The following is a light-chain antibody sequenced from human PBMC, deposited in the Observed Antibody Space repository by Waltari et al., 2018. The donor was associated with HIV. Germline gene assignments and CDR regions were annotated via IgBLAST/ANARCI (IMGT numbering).Light chain of an antibody. V-gene: IGLV2-14*01. CDR1: SRDVGGYNH. J-gene: IGLJ1*01. CDR3: SSYTSSSTLYV. CDR2: EVS. Sequence: QSALPQLASVSGSPGLSTTISCSATSRDVGGYNHVSWYQQHPSKAPKLMIYEVSNRPSGVSNRFSGSKSGNTASLTISGLQAEDEADYYCSSYTSSSTLYVFGTGTKVTVL.